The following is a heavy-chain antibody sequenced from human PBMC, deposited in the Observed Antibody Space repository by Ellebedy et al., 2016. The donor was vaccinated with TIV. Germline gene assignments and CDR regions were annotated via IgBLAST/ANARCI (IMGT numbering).Heavy chain of an antibody. D-gene: IGHD4-17*01. CDR2: INAGNGNT. J-gene: IGHJ3*02. CDR1: GYTFTSYG. Sequence: ASVKVSCKASGYTFTSYGISWVRQAPGQGLEWMGWINAGNGNTKFSQKFQGRVTITRDTSASTAYMELSSLRSEDTAVYYCARQNFLYGDYDPSAFDIWGQGTMVTVSS. CDR3: ARQNFLYGDYDPSAFDI. V-gene: IGHV1-18*01.